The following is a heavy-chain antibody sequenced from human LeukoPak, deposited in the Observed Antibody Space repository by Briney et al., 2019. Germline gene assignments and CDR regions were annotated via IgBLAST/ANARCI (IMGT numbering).Heavy chain of an antibody. V-gene: IGHV3-7*05. J-gene: IGHJ1*01. CDR2: IKQDGSEK. D-gene: IGHD3-16*01. Sequence: GGSLRLSCAASGFSFSSYWMRWVRQAPGKGLEWVANIKQDGSEKYYVDSVKGRFTISRDNAKNSLYLQMNSLRAEDTAVYYCARGQRGDEYFQHWGQGTLVTVSS. CDR1: GFSFSSYW. CDR3: ARGQRGDEYFQH.